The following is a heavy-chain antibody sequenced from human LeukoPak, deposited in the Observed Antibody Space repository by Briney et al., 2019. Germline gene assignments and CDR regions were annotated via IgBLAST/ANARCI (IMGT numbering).Heavy chain of an antibody. V-gene: IGHV3-23*01. Sequence: GGSLSLFCAAAGFIFSDYGMNWLRQAPGKGLEWVSGISGSGNSTYYGDSVKGRFTIYRDNSKSTLYLQMNSLRVEDTAVYYCAKSRNYYDSSGDDALDIWGQGTMVTVSS. CDR1: GFIFSDYG. CDR3: AKSRNYYDSSGDDALDI. J-gene: IGHJ3*02. CDR2: ISGSGNST. D-gene: IGHD3-22*01.